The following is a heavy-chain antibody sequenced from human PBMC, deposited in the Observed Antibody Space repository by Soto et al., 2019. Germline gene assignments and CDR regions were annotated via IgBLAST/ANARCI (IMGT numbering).Heavy chain of an antibody. V-gene: IGHV3-15*01. Sequence: EGSLRLSCAASRFTFTNAWMSWVRQAPGKGLEWVGRIKSKTDGGTTDYAAPVKGRFTISRDDSKNTLYLQMNSLKTEDTAVYYCTTARGTYGAEYFQHWGQGTLVTVSS. CDR3: TTARGTYGAEYFQH. J-gene: IGHJ1*01. CDR2: IKSKTDGGTT. CDR1: RFTFTNAW. D-gene: IGHD4-17*01.